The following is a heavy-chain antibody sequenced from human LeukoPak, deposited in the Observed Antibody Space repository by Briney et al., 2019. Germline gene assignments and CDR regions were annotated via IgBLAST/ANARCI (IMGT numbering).Heavy chain of an antibody. D-gene: IGHD3-22*01. Sequence: SETLSLTCTGSGGSSSSYYWSWIRQPPGKGLEWIGYIYYSGSTNYNPSLKSRVTISVDTSKNQFSLKLSSVTAADTAVYYCARGVDNSSGYQFDYWGQGTLVTVSS. J-gene: IGHJ4*02. CDR3: ARGVDNSSGYQFDY. CDR1: GGSSSSYY. V-gene: IGHV4-59*01. CDR2: IYYSGST.